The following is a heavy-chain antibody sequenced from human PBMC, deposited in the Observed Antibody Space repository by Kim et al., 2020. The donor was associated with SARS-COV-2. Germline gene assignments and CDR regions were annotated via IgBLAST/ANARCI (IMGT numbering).Heavy chain of an antibody. Sequence: GGSLRLSCAASGFTFSSYGMHWVRQAPGKGLEWVAVIWYDGSNKYYADSVKCRFTISRDNSKNTLYLQMNSLRAEDTAVYYCARDIAARPVRDYYYGMDVWGQGTTVTVSS. J-gene: IGHJ6*02. D-gene: IGHD6-6*01. CDR3: ARDIAARPVRDYYYGMDV. CDR2: IWYDGSNK. V-gene: IGHV3-33*01. CDR1: GFTFSSYG.